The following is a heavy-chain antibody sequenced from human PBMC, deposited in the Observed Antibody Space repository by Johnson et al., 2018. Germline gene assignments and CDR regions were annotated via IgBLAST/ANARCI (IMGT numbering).Heavy chain of an antibody. Sequence: EVQLVESGGDLIQXGGSXRLXCAASGFTVSSNYMSWVRQAPGKGLEWVAAIYSGGTTYYADSVKGRFTISRDNSKNTLYLQMNSLRAEDTAVYYCATPLLAWEREGAFDIWGQGTMVTVSS. V-gene: IGHV3-53*01. CDR3: ATPLLAWEREGAFDI. D-gene: IGHD1-26*01. CDR2: IYSGGTT. CDR1: GFTVSSNY. J-gene: IGHJ3*02.